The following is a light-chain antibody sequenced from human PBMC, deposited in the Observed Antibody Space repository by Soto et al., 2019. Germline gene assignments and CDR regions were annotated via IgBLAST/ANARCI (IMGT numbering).Light chain of an antibody. J-gene: IGKJ1*01. Sequence: EIVMTQSPATLSVSPGERATLSCRASQSVSGNLAWYHQKPGQAPRLLIYGASTRATGIPARISGSGSGTEFTLTISSLQSEYFAVYYCQQYNNGWTFGQGTKVEIK. CDR1: QSVSGN. V-gene: IGKV3-15*01. CDR2: GAS. CDR3: QQYNNGWT.